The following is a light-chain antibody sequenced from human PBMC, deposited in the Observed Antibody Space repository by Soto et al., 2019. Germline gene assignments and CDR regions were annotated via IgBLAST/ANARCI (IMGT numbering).Light chain of an antibody. CDR2: ANS. V-gene: IGLV1-40*01. J-gene: IGLJ1*01. CDR1: SSKIGAGYD. CDR3: QSYDSSLSGFYV. Sequence: QSVLTQPPSVSGAPGQRVTISCTGRSSKIGAGYDVHWYQQLPGRAPKLLIYANSNRPSGVPDRFSGSRSGTSASLAITGLQAEDEADYSCQSYDSSLSGFYVFGTGTKVTVL.